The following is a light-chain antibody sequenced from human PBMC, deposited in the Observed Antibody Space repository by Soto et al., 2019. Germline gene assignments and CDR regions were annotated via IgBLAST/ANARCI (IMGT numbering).Light chain of an antibody. J-gene: IGLJ2*01. Sequence: QSVLTQPPSVSGAPGQRVTISCTGSSSNIGAGCDVHWYQKLPGTAPELLIYGNNNRPSGVPDRFSGSKSGTSASLAITGLQAEDEADYYCQSYDISLSGHVVFGGGTKLTVL. CDR3: QSYDISLSGHVV. CDR1: SSNIGAGCD. CDR2: GNN. V-gene: IGLV1-40*01.